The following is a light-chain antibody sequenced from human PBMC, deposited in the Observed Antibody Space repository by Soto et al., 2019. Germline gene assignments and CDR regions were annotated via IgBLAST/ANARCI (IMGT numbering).Light chain of an antibody. CDR2: KAS. CDR3: QQYNDNST. V-gene: IGKV1-5*03. CDR1: QSVSRW. J-gene: IGKJ1*01. Sequence: DIQMTQSPSTLSASVGDRVTITCRASQSVSRWLAWYQQKPGKAPKLLIYKASTLESGVPSRFSGSRSGTEFTLAISSLQPDDSATYSCQQYNDNSTFGQGTKVDIK.